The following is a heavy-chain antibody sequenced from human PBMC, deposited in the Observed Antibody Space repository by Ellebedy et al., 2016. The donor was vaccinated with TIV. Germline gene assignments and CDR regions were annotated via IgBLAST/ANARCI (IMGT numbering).Heavy chain of an antibody. J-gene: IGHJ4*02. CDR3: ARATEGLDY. Sequence: GESLKISCAASGFTFSSYDMHWVRQVTGKGLEWVSAIGTAGDTYYPGSVKGRFTISRENDKNSLYLQMNSLRAGDTAVYYCARATEGLDYWGQGTLVTVSS. CDR2: IGTAGDT. V-gene: IGHV3-13*01. CDR1: GFTFSSYD. D-gene: IGHD1-14*01.